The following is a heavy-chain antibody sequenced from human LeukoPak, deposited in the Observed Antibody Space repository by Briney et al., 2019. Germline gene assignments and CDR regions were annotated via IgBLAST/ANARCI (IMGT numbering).Heavy chain of an antibody. CDR3: ARDSSYWGAFDI. CDR2: ISYDGGKK. V-gene: IGHV3-33*05. J-gene: IGHJ3*02. CDR1: GFTFSSHD. D-gene: IGHD7-27*01. Sequence: GGSLRLSCVASGFTFSSHDMHWVRQAPGKGLEWVAIISYDGGKKDYAESVKGRFTISRDNSKNTLYLQMNSLRAEDTALYYCARDSSYWGAFDIWGQGTMVTVSS.